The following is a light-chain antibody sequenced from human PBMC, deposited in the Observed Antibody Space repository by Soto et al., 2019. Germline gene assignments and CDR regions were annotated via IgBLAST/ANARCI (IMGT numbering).Light chain of an antibody. CDR1: QSVATW. J-gene: IGKJ1*01. CDR3: QQYHSYRT. V-gene: IGKV1-5*01. Sequence: DIQMTQSPSTLSASVGDRVTITCRASQSVATWLAWYQQKPGKAPNLLLYDASNLESGVPSRFSGSGSGTEFTLTISILQPDDLATYYCQQYHSYRTFGPGTKVEIK. CDR2: DAS.